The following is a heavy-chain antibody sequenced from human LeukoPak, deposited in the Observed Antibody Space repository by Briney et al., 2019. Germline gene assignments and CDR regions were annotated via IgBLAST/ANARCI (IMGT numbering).Heavy chain of an antibody. Sequence: GASVKVSCKASGYTFTTSDIAWVRQAPGQGLEWMGWISTYNGNTDYAQKLQGRVTMTTDTSTSTAYMDLRSLRSDDSAVYYCARQKTSPYDSSGYRGAFDIWGQGTMVTVSS. CDR3: ARQKTSPYDSSGYRGAFDI. CDR1: GYTFTTSD. V-gene: IGHV1-18*01. CDR2: ISTYNGNT. D-gene: IGHD3-22*01. J-gene: IGHJ3*02.